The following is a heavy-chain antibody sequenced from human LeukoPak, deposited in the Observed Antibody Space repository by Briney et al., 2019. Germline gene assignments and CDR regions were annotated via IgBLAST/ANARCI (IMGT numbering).Heavy chain of an antibody. CDR1: GSPSTSYW. Sequence: GASLQISFQGSGSPSTSYWIGWVRRLPAKGLEWMGIIYPGDSDNRYSPSLQGQVTITAEKSITTAYLQWRSLKDSDTAMYYCARHGYGYCSSTSCYKYMDVWGKGTTVTVSS. CDR2: IYPGDSDN. D-gene: IGHD2-2*02. V-gene: IGHV5-51*01. J-gene: IGHJ6*03. CDR3: ARHGYGYCSSTSCYKYMDV.